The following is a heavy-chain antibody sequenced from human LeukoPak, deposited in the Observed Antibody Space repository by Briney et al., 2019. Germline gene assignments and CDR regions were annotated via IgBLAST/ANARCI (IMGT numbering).Heavy chain of an antibody. Sequence: GGSLRLSCAASGFTFSSYEMNWVRQAPGRGLEWISYISGSGTSIYHANSVKGRFSISRDNSKNTLYLQMNSLRAEDTAVYYCARGKVDSSGWYFDYWGQGTLLTVSS. D-gene: IGHD6-19*01. J-gene: IGHJ4*02. CDR1: GFTFSSYE. CDR3: ARGKVDSSGWYFDY. V-gene: IGHV3-48*03. CDR2: ISGSGTSI.